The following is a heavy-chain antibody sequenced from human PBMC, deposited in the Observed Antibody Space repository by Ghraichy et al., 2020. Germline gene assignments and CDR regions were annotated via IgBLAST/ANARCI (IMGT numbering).Heavy chain of an antibody. CDR2: ISSSSSTI. CDR1: GFTFSSYS. Sequence: GGSLRLSCAASGFTFSSYSMNWVRQAPGKGLEWVSYISSSSSTIYYADSVKGRFTISRDNAKNSLYLQMNSLRDEDTAVYYCAREILGYCSSTSCYNPALGYYYYGMDVWGQGTTVTVSS. D-gene: IGHD2-2*02. J-gene: IGHJ6*02. V-gene: IGHV3-48*02. CDR3: AREILGYCSSTSCYNPALGYYYYGMDV.